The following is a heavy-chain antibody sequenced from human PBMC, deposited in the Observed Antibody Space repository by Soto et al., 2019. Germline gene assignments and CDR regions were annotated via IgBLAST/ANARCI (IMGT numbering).Heavy chain of an antibody. CDR1: GFTFSSYA. CDR2: VDQTGSNT. V-gene: IGHV3-23*01. J-gene: IGHJ2*01. CDR3: SKIGGPTYAISYFDL. D-gene: IGHD2-2*01. Sequence: EVQLLESGGDLVQPGGSLRLSCAASGFTFSSYAMSWVRQAPRKGLGWVATVDQTGSNTYYTDSVKGRFTLSRDNTKNTLFLQMNSLTTQDTAVNYCSKIGGPTYAISYFDLWGRGTLVTVSS.